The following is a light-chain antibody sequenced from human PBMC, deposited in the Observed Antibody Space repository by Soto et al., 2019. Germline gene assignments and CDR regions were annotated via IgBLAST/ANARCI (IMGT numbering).Light chain of an antibody. Sequence: QSALTQPRSVSGSPGQSVTISCTGTSSDVGGYDFVSWYQQHPAKAPKLIIFDVTKRPSGVPDRFSGSKSGNTASLTISGLQAEDEADYYCCSFAGSDTLYVFGTGTKLTVL. CDR2: DVT. CDR3: CSFAGSDTLYV. J-gene: IGLJ1*01. CDR1: SSDVGGYDF. V-gene: IGLV2-11*01.